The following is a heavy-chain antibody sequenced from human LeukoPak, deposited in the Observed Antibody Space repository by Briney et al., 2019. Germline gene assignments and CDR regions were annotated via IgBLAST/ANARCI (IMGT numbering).Heavy chain of an antibody. D-gene: IGHD1-26*01. Sequence: PGGSLRLSCAASGFTFSSYAMSWVRQAPGEGLEWVSAISGSGGSTYYADSVKGRFTISRDNSKNTLYLQMNSLRAEDTAVYYCAKCGSYYYYYYYMDVWGKGTTVTVSS. CDR1: GFTFSSYA. V-gene: IGHV3-23*01. CDR2: ISGSGGST. CDR3: AKCGSYYYYYYYMDV. J-gene: IGHJ6*03.